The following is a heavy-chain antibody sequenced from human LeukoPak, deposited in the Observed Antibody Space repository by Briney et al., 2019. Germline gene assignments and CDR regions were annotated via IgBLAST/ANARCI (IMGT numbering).Heavy chain of an antibody. CDR1: GVAISRWC. D-gene: IGHD1-14*01. J-gene: IGHJ4*02. V-gene: IGHV4-4*07. CDR3: ATGAGDFDH. Sequence: SETLSLTCTVSGVAISRWCWSWLRQPAGKGLEWIGRFCTTGSTNYSPSLKSRVTMSVDTSKNQFSLNLISVTAADTAVYYCATGAGDFDHWGQGILATVSS. CDR2: FCTTGST.